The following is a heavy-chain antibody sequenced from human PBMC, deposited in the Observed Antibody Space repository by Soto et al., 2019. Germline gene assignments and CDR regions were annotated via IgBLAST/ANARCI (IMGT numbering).Heavy chain of an antibody. Sequence: PSETLSPPYSCSGGSVNNRNYPWSWIRQPPGRGLEWIGQVQNGGTTEFASSSLKSRLTFSIDASKNQFSLKLDSVTAADTAIYYCAVLLAGGGGDGNWGQG. J-gene: IGHJ1*01. D-gene: IGHD3-10*01. CDR2: VQNGGTT. CDR3: AVLLAGGGGDGN. V-gene: IGHV4-61*01. CDR1: GGSVNNRNYP.